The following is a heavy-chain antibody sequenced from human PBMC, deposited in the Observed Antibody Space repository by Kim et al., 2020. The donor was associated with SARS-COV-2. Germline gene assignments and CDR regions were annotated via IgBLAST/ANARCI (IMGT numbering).Heavy chain of an antibody. CDR2: ISSNGGST. D-gene: IGHD6-13*01. V-gene: IGHV3-64*02. CDR3: ARDRRPGIAAAGTGRGGFDP. J-gene: IGHJ5*02. CDR1: GFTFSSYA. Sequence: GGSLRLSCAASGFTFSSYAMHWVRQAPGKGLEYVSAISSNGGSTYYADSVKGRFTISRDNSKNTLYLQMGSLRAEDMAVYYCARDRRPGIAAAGTGRGGFDPWGQGTLVTVSS.